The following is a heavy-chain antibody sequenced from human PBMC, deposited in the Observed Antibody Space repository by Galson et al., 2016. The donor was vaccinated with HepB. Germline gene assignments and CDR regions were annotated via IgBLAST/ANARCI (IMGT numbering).Heavy chain of an antibody. D-gene: IGHD3-10*01. CDR1: GYTFARLW. CDR2: IHPTYSDT. V-gene: IGHV5-51*01. J-gene: IGHJ4*02. Sequence: QSGAEVKKPGESLQISCKASGYTFARLWIGWVRQMPGKGLEWMGIIHPTYSDTRYSPSFHGQVTFSADKSLNTAYLQWSSLKASDTAMDYCARSTYYYGSGTLFDYWGQGTLVTVSS. CDR3: ARSTYYYGSGTLFDY.